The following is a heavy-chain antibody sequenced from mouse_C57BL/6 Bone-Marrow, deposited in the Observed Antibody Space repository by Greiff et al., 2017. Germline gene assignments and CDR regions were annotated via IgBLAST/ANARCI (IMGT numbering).Heavy chain of an antibody. CDR1: GYSITSGYY. CDR2: ISYDGSN. Sequence: EVKLQESGPGLVKPSQSLSLTCSVTGYSITSGYYWNWIRQFPGNKLEWMGYISYDGSNKYNPSLKNRISITRDTSKNQFFLKLNSVTTEDTATYYCARGAYWGQGTLVTVSA. CDR3: ARGAY. J-gene: IGHJ3*01. V-gene: IGHV3-6*01.